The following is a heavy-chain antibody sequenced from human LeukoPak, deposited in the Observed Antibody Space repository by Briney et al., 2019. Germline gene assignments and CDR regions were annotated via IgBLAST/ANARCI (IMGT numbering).Heavy chain of an antibody. J-gene: IGHJ4*02. V-gene: IGHV3-48*01. CDR3: ASSSSSSWSQGDNLDY. CDR2: ISSSSSTI. CDR1: GFTFSSYS. D-gene: IGHD6-13*01. Sequence: RGSLRLSCAASGFTFSSYSMNWVRQAPGKGLEWVSYISSSSSTIYYADSVKGRFTISRDNAKNSLYLQMNSLRAEDTAVYYCASSSSSSWSQGDNLDYWGQGTPVTVSS.